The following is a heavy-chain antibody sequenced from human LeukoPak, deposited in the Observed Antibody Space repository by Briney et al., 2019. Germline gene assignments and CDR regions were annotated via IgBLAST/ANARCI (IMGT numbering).Heavy chain of an antibody. CDR2: IYSGGTT. Sequence: PGGSLRLSCAASGFTVSSNYMSWVRQAPGKGLEWVSVIYSGGTTYYADSVKGRFTISRDNSKNTLYLQMNSLRAEDTAVYYCAKGSRYFDWLLMPASFDYWGQGTLVTVSS. V-gene: IGHV3-53*01. CDR3: AKGSRYFDWLLMPASFDY. D-gene: IGHD3-9*01. J-gene: IGHJ4*02. CDR1: GFTVSSNY.